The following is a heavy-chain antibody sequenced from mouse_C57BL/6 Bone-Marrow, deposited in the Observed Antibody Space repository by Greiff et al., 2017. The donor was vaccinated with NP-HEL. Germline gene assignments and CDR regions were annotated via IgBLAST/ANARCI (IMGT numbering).Heavy chain of an antibody. CDR1: GYTFTSYW. J-gene: IGHJ2*01. Sequence: QVQLKQPGAELVMPGASVKLSCKASGYTFTSYWMHWVKQRPGQGLEWIGEIDPSDSYTNYNQKFKGKSTLTVDKSSSTAYMQLSSLTSEDSAVYYCARSAHSNRRLDYWGQGTTLTVSS. CDR3: ARSAHSNRRLDY. CDR2: IDPSDSYT. D-gene: IGHD2-5*01. V-gene: IGHV1-69*01.